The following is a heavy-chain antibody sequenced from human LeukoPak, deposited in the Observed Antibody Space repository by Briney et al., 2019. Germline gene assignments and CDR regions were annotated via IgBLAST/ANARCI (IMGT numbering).Heavy chain of an antibody. J-gene: IGHJ6*04. CDR2: INPNSGGT. V-gene: IGHV1-2*04. CDR1: GYTFTAHY. CDR3: ARDVDGMDV. Sequence: ASVNVSCAASGYTFTAHYMHWVRQAPGQGLEWMGWINPNSGGTNYAQKFQGWVTMTRDTSISTAYMELSRLTSDDTAVYYCARDVDGMDVWGKGTTVTVS.